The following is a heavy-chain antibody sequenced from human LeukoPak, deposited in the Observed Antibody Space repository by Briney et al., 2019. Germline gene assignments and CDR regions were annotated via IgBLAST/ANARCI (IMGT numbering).Heavy chain of an antibody. CDR1: GFTFCDYW. CDR2: INQDGREQ. V-gene: IGHV3-7*04. CDR3: AGGALDY. Sequence: GGSLRLSCVASGFTFCDYWMTWVRQAPGQGLEWVAKINQDGREQHFVDSVKGRFTISRDNAKNSLYLQMDSLRGEDTAVYYCAGGALDYWGQGTLVTVSS. J-gene: IGHJ4*02.